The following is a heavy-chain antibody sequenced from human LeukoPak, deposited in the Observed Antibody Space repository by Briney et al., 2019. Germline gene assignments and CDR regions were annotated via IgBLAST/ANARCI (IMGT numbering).Heavy chain of an antibody. J-gene: IGHJ4*02. V-gene: IGHV3-7*01. CDR3: ARLKDDVTKFDS. CDR2: IKQDGSQI. Sequence: GGSLRLPCEGSGFTFRSYWMSWVRQAPGKGLEWVANIKQDGSQIHYADSVKGRFTSSRDNAKNSLFLQINSLRVEDTAVYYCARLKDDVTKFDSWGQGTLVTVSS. CDR1: GFTFRSYW. D-gene: IGHD2-8*01.